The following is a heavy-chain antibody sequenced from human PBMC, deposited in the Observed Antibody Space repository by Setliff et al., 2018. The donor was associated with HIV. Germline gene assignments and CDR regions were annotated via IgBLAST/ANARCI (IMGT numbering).Heavy chain of an antibody. D-gene: IGHD4-17*01. CDR3: AIAPLESMMTTANYFDS. CDR1: GDSVNDRSYF. V-gene: IGHV4-39*02. J-gene: IGHJ4*02. Sequence: SETLSLTCTVSGDSVNDRSYFWGWIRQPPGKGLEWIGTFYYNGDSRYNPSLKSRVTISVDTSKSQFTLRLHSVTAADTAVYYCAIAPLESMMTTANYFDSWGQGTLVTVSS. CDR2: FYYNGDS.